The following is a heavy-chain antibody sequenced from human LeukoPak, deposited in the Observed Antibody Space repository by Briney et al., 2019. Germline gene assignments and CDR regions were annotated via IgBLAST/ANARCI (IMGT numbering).Heavy chain of an antibody. CDR2: IKPDGSEK. J-gene: IGHJ4*02. CDR1: GFNFGTYW. V-gene: IGHV3-7*01. Sequence: HAGGSLRLSCAASGFNFGTYWMSWVRQAPGKGLEWVANIKPDGSEKHYVDSMKGRFTVSRDNAKNSLYLQMNSLRAEDTAVYYCARFDYGGYPSFDYWGQGALVTVSS. D-gene: IGHD4-23*01. CDR3: ARFDYGGYPSFDY.